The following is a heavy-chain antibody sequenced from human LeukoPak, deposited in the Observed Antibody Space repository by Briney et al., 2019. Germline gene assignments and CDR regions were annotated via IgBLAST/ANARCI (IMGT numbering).Heavy chain of an antibody. V-gene: IGHV3-30*18. CDR1: GFTFSSYA. CDR3: AKDRGYSSSWLYYFDY. CDR2: ISYDGSNK. Sequence: GGSLRLSCAASGFTFSSYAMSWVRQAPGKGLEWVAVISYDGSNKYYADSVKGRFTISRDNSKNTLYLQMNSLRAEDTAVYYCAKDRGYSSSWLYYFDYWGQGTLVTVSS. D-gene: IGHD6-13*01. J-gene: IGHJ4*02.